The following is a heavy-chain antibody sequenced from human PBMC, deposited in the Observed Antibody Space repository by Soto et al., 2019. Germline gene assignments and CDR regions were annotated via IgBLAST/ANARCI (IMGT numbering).Heavy chain of an antibody. CDR1: GYTFASYA. D-gene: IGHD3-3*01. CDR3: ERVVKIFGVVITWFDP. V-gene: IGHV1-3*01. Sequence: GASVKVSCKASGYTFASYAMHWVRQAPGQRLEWMGWINAGNGNTKYSQKFQGRVTITRDTSASTAYVELSSLRSEDTDVYYCERVVKIFGVVITWFDPCGQGTLVTVSS. CDR2: INAGNGNT. J-gene: IGHJ5*02.